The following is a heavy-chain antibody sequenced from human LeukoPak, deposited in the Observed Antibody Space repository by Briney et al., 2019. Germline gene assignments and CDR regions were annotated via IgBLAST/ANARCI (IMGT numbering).Heavy chain of an antibody. J-gene: IGHJ4*02. CDR1: GGTFSSYA. Sequence: SVKVSCKASGGTFSSYAISWVRQAPGQGLEWMGRIIPILGIANYAQKFQGRVTITADKSTSTAYMELSRLRSEDTAVYYCAIERWLQLGGVDYWGQGTLVTVSS. D-gene: IGHD5-24*01. CDR3: AIERWLQLGGVDY. V-gene: IGHV1-69*04. CDR2: IIPILGIA.